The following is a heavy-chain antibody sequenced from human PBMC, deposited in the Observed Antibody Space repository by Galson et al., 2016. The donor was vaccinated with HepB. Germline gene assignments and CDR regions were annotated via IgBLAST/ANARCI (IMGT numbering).Heavy chain of an antibody. J-gene: IGHJ5*01. D-gene: IGHD3-3*01. V-gene: IGHV4-31*03. CDR1: GGSISSPNNY. Sequence: TLSLTCTVSGGSISSPNNYWTWIRQRPGGGLEWMGYIYYSESTHYNPSLKGRISISPDTSQNQFSLRLNSVTAADTAVYYCAREVFERSGYFVALIGWFDSWGQGTPVSVSS. CDR2: IYYSEST. CDR3: AREVFERSGYFVALIGWFDS.